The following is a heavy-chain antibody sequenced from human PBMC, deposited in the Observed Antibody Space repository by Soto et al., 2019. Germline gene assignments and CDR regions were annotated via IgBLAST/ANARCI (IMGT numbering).Heavy chain of an antibody. J-gene: IGHJ5*02. Sequence: SETLSLTCTVSGGSISSGDYYWSWIRQPPGKGLEWIGYIYYSGSTYYNPSLKSRVTISVDTSKNQFSLKLSSVTAADTAVYYCAREGGLRVLEWFGGWFDPWGQGTLVTVSS. CDR2: IYYSGST. CDR3: AREGGLRVLEWFGGWFDP. CDR1: GGSISSGDYY. D-gene: IGHD3-3*01. V-gene: IGHV4-30-4*01.